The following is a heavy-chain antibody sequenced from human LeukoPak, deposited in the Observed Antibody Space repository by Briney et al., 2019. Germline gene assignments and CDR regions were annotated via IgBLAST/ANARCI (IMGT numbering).Heavy chain of an antibody. Sequence: GASVKVSCKASGYTFTGYYMHWVRQAPGQGLEWMGWINPNSGGTNYAQKFQGRVTMTRDTSISTAYMELSRLRSDDTAVYYCARYRNYYDSSGYYYVEHFQHWGQGTLVTVSS. D-gene: IGHD3-22*01. V-gene: IGHV1-2*02. CDR2: INPNSGGT. J-gene: IGHJ1*01. CDR3: ARYRNYYDSSGYYYVEHFQH. CDR1: GYTFTGYY.